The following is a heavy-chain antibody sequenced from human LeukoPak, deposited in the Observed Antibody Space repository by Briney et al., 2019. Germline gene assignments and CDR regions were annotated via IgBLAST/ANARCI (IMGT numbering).Heavy chain of an antibody. CDR2: ISSTSTYT. CDR3: ARVQRGEMATFDY. Sequence: GGSLRLSCAASGFTFSSYSMYWVRHAPGKGLEWVSSISSTSTYTHYADSLKGRFTISRDNARNSLYLQINSLRVEDTAVYYCARVQRGEMATFDYWGQGTLVTVSS. J-gene: IGHJ4*02. D-gene: IGHD5-24*01. CDR1: GFTFSSYS. V-gene: IGHV3-21*01.